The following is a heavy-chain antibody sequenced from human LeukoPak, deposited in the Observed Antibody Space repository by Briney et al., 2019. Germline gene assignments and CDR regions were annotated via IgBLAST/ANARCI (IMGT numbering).Heavy chain of an antibody. CDR3: ARGRAATA. CDR1: GGSFSGYY. V-gene: IGHV4-34*01. D-gene: IGHD6-13*01. CDR2: INHSGST. J-gene: IGHJ1*01. Sequence: TSETLSLTCAVYGGSFSGYYWNWIRQPPGKGLEWIGEINHSGSTNYNPSLKSRATISADTSKNQFSLKLSSVTAADTGVYYCARGRAATAWGQGTVVTVSS.